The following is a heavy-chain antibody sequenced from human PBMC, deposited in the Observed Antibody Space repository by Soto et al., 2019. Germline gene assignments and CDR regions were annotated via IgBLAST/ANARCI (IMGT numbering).Heavy chain of an antibody. V-gene: IGHV1-3*01. J-gene: IGHJ3*02. CDR1: AYSFTRYG. Sequence: ASVKVSCRASAYSFTRYGITCVRQAPGQRLEWMGWINAGNGNTKYSQNFQGRVTITRDTSASTAYMELSSLRSEDTAVYYCARGLTMVRGVILDAFDIWGQGTMVTVSS. D-gene: IGHD3-10*01. CDR3: ARGLTMVRGVILDAFDI. CDR2: INAGNGNT.